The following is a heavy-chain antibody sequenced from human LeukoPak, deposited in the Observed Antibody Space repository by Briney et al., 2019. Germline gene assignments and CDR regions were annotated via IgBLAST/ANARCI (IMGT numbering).Heavy chain of an antibody. CDR2: IYYSGST. CDR3: ARAVYDYVWGSYPKGAFDI. V-gene: IGHV4-39*07. CDR1: GGSISSSSYY. Sequence: SETLSLTCTVSGGSISSSSYYWGWIRQPPGKGLEWIVSIYYSGSTYYNPSLKSRVTISVDTSKNQFSLKLSSVTAADTAVYYCARAVYDYVWGSYPKGAFDIWGQGTMVTVSS. J-gene: IGHJ3*02. D-gene: IGHD3-16*01.